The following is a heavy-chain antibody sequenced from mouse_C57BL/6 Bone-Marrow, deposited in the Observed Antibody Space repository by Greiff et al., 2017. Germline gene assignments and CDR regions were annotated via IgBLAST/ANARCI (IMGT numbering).Heavy chain of an antibody. D-gene: IGHD1-1*01. CDR3: ARRDYYGSSYDY. Sequence: EVKLMESGGDLVKPGGSLKLSCAASGFTFSSYGMSWVRQTPDKRLEWVATISSGGSYTYYPDSVKGRFTISRDNAKNTLYLQMSSLKSEDTAMYYCARRDYYGSSYDYWGQGTTLTVSS. V-gene: IGHV5-6*02. CDR1: GFTFSSYG. CDR2: ISSGGSYT. J-gene: IGHJ2*01.